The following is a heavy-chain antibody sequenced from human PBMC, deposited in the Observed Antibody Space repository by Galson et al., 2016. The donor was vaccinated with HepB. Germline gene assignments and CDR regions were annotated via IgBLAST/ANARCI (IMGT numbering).Heavy chain of an antibody. D-gene: IGHD4-23*01. CDR3: ARDELRYGMDV. J-gene: IGHJ6*04. V-gene: IGHV3-66*03. CDR2: IYSCGTT. Sequence: SLRLSCAVSGFTVSSHYMSWVRQAPGKGLEWVSVIYSCGTTDYAVSVKGRFIIPREESKNTPYLQMNSLRGDDTAVYFCARDELRYGMDVWGKGTTVTVSS. CDR1: GFTVSSHY.